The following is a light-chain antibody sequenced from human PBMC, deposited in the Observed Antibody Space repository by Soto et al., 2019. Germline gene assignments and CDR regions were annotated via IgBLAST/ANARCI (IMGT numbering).Light chain of an antibody. CDR2: DVS. J-gene: IGLJ1*01. V-gene: IGLV2-14*03. Sequence: QSALTQPAAVSGSPGQPITISCTGTSSDVGGYNFVSWYQHHPGKAPKLIIYDVSNRPSGVSNRFSGSKSGNTASLTISGLQAEDEADYYCSSYTPSSTPFVFGTGTKLTVL. CDR1: SSDVGGYNF. CDR3: SSYTPSSTPFV.